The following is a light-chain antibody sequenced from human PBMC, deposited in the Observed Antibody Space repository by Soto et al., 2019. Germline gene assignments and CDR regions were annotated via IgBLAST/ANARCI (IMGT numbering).Light chain of an antibody. CDR1: SSNIGAGYD. CDR2: GNS. Sequence: QAVVTQPPSVSGAPGQRVTISCTGSSSNIGAGYDVHWYQQLPGTAPKLLIYGNSNRPSGVPDRFSGSKSGTSASLAITGLQAEDEADDYGQSYDSRLSGDVVFGGGTKLTVL. CDR3: QSYDSRLSGDVV. J-gene: IGLJ2*01. V-gene: IGLV1-40*01.